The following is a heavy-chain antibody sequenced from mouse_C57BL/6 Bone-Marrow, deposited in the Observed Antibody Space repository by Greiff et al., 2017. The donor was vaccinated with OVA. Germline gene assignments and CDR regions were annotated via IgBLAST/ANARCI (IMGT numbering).Heavy chain of an antibody. D-gene: IGHD2-1*01. J-gene: IGHJ4*01. CDR3: TRLLDAMDY. CDR1: GFTFSSYA. Sequence: EVKLMESGEGLVKPGGSLKLSCTASGFTFSSYAMSWVRQTPEKRLEWVAYISSGGDYIYYADTVKGRFTISRDNARNTLYLQMSSLKSEDTAMYYCTRLLDAMDYWGQGTSVTVSS. V-gene: IGHV5-9-1*02. CDR2: ISSGGDYI.